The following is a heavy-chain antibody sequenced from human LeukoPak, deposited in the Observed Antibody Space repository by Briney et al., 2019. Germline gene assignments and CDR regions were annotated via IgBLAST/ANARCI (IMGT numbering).Heavy chain of an antibody. CDR3: ARPYSSGWYFFDH. J-gene: IGHJ4*02. V-gene: IGHV5-51*01. D-gene: IGHD6-19*01. Sequence: PGESLKISCKGSGYSFTSYWIGWVRQMPGKGLEWMGIIFPGDSDIRYSPSSQGQVTISADKSINTAYLQWSSLKASDTAMYYCARPYSSGWYFFDHWGQGTLVTVSS. CDR1: GYSFTSYW. CDR2: IFPGDSDI.